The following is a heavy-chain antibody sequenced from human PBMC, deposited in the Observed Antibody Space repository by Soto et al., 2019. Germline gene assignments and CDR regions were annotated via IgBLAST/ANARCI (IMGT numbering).Heavy chain of an antibody. CDR3: ARGAVVVAATYDY. D-gene: IGHD2-15*01. CDR1: GYTFTGYY. CDR2: INPSGGST. J-gene: IGHJ4*02. V-gene: IGHV1-46*01. Sequence: QVQLVQSGAEVKKPGASVKVSCKASGYTFTGYYLHWVRQAPGQGLEWMGKINPSGGSTSYAQKFQGRVTMTRDTSTSTVYMELSSLRSEDTAVYYCARGAVVVAATYDYWGQGTLVTVSS.